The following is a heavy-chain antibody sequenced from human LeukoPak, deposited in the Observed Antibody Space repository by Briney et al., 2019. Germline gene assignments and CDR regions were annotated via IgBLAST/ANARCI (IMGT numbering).Heavy chain of an antibody. Sequence: SQTLSLTCTVSGDSLTSGSRYWSWIRQPAGKGLEWIGHFYSSTRTTYNPSLESRVTISGDTAKNQFSLRLDSVTAADTAVYFCARCMSELDYGDYAYYYHMDVWGKGTTVTVSS. CDR2: FYSSTRT. D-gene: IGHD4-17*01. CDR1: GDSLTSGSRY. J-gene: IGHJ6*04. V-gene: IGHV4-61*09. CDR3: ARCMSELDYGDYAYYYHMDV.